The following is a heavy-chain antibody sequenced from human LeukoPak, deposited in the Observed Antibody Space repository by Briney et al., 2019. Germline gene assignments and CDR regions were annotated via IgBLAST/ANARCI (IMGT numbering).Heavy chain of an antibody. CDR1: GGSISSYY. CDR3: ARCGALGSSGYYYFDY. V-gene: IGHV4-59*01. Sequence: SETLSLTCTVSGGSISSYYWSWIRQPPGRGLEWIGYIYYSGGTNYNPSLKSRVTISVDTSKNQFSLKLSSVTAADTAVYYCARCGALGSSGYYYFDYWGQGTLVTVSS. D-gene: IGHD3-22*01. CDR2: IYYSGGT. J-gene: IGHJ4*02.